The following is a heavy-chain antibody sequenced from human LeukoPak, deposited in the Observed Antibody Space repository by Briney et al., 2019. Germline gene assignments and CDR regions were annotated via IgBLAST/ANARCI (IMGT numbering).Heavy chain of an antibody. J-gene: IGHJ4*02. Sequence: GASVKVSCKASGYSFPTHAIAWVRQAPGEGLEWMGGISAYNDHPNYAQRFQDRVTMTTDTSTSTVYMELRSLTSDDTAVYFCARSSPSYGLEEDGVLTGYVFDYWGQGALVTVSS. CDR3: ARSSPSYGLEEDGVLTGYVFDY. CDR2: ISAYNDHP. V-gene: IGHV1-18*01. D-gene: IGHD3-9*01. CDR1: GYSFPTHA.